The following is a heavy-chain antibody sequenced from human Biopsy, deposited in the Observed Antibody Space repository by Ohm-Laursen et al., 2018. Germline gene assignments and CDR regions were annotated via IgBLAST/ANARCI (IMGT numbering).Heavy chain of an antibody. J-gene: IGHJ4*02. D-gene: IGHD2-2*01. CDR1: GFSFSTYG. CDR3: ARGGPHVRAGGSAFDY. Sequence: SLRLSCTASGFSFSTYGIYWVRQAPGKGLEWVAAIWYDGTNKYYAESVKGRLTIPRDNSKNTLYLQMNSLRAEDTAVYFCARGGPHVRAGGSAFDYWGQGTLVTVSS. CDR2: IWYDGTNK. V-gene: IGHV3-33*07.